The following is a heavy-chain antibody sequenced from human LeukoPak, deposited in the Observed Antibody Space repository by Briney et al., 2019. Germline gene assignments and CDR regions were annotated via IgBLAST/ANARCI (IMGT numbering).Heavy chain of an antibody. CDR1: GGSFSGYY. D-gene: IGHD6-6*01. J-gene: IGHJ4*02. CDR3: EGIPTPHSSSSAGDDY. V-gene: IGHV4-34*01. Sequence: SETLSLTCAVYGGSFSGYYWSWIRQPPGKGLEWIGEINHRGSTNHNPYLKSRVTISIDTSKNQFSLNLRSVTAADTAVYYCEGIPTPHSSSSAGDDYWGQGTLATVSS. CDR2: INHRGST.